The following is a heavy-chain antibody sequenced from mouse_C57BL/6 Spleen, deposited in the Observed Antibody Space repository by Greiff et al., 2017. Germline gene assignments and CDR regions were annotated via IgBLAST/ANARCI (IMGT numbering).Heavy chain of an antibody. CDR3: AGSYDYGFAY. J-gene: IGHJ3*01. CDR1: GYTFTSYW. Sequence: QVQLKQPGAELVKPGASVKLSCKASGYTFTSYWMHWVKQRPGRGLEWIGRIDPNSGGTKYNEKFKSKATLTVDKPSSTAYMQLRSLTSEDSAVYYCAGSYDYGFAYWGQGTLVTVSA. CDR2: IDPNSGGT. D-gene: IGHD2-4*01. V-gene: IGHV1-72*01.